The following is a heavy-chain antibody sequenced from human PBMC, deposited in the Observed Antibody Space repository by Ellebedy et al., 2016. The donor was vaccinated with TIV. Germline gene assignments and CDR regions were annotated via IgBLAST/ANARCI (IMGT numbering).Heavy chain of an antibody. CDR1: GFTVSSNY. CDR3: ARRGRHIVVVTATYYFDY. D-gene: IGHD2-21*02. Sequence: GGSLRLSCAASGFTVSSNYMSWVRQAPGKGLEWVAYISSSGSTIYYADSVKGRFTISRDNAKNSLYLQMNSLRAEDTAVYYCARRGRHIVVVTATYYFDYWGQGTLVTVSS. CDR2: ISSSGSTI. V-gene: IGHV3-11*01. J-gene: IGHJ4*02.